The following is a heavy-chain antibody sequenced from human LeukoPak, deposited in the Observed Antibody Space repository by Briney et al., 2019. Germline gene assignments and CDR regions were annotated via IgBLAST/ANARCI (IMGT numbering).Heavy chain of an antibody. J-gene: IGHJ4*02. D-gene: IGHD3-9*01. CDR1: GGSFSGYY. CDR2: INHSGST. Sequence: SETLSLTCAVYGGSFSGYYWSWIRQPPGKGLEWIGEINHSGSTNYNPSLKSRVTISVDKSKNQFSLKLSSVTAADTAVYYCARETDYDILTGYFFDYWGQGTLVTVSS. V-gene: IGHV4-34*01. CDR3: ARETDYDILTGYFFDY.